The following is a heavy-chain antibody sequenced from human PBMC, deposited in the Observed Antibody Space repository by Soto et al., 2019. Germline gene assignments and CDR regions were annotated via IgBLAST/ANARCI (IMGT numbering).Heavy chain of an antibody. CDR3: AKDHYDYVWGSYRRTAADY. V-gene: IGHV3-23*01. Sequence: GGSLRLSYAASEFTFSSYAMSWVRQAPGKGLEWVSAISGSGGSTYYADSVKGRFTISRDNSKNTLYLQMNSLRAEDTAVYYCAKDHYDYVWGSYRRTAADYWGQGTLVTVSS. J-gene: IGHJ4*02. CDR2: ISGSGGST. CDR1: EFTFSSYA. D-gene: IGHD3-16*02.